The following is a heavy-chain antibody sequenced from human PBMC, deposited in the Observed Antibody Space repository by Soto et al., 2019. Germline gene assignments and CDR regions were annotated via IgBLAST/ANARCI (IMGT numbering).Heavy chain of an antibody. Sequence: ASVKVSCKASGYTFTGYYMHWVRQAPGQGLELMGWINPNSGGTNYAQKFQGRVTMTRDTSISTAYMELSRLRSDDTAVYYCARDPVAVAGTYYYYYYGMDVWGQGTAVTVYS. J-gene: IGHJ6*02. D-gene: IGHD6-19*01. CDR2: INPNSGGT. CDR1: GYTFTGYY. V-gene: IGHV1-2*02. CDR3: ARDPVAVAGTYYYYYYGMDV.